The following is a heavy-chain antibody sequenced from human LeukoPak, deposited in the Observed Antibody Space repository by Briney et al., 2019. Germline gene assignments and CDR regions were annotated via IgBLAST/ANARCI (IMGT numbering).Heavy chain of an antibody. V-gene: IGHV4-61*01. J-gene: IGHJ4*02. Sequence: SGTLSLTCTVSGDSVSSGSHYWSWIRQPPGKGLEWVGYIYNSGSTGYNPSLRSRVTISLDTSKNQFSLRLTSVTAADTAVYYCARDGDYWGQGTLVSVSS. CDR3: ARDGDY. CDR2: IYNSGST. CDR1: GDSVSSGSHY.